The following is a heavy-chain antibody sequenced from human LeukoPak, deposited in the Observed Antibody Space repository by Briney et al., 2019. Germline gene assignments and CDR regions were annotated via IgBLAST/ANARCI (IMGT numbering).Heavy chain of an antibody. CDR2: ISGSGGRT. V-gene: IGHV3-23*01. D-gene: IGHD3-22*01. J-gene: IGHJ4*02. Sequence: GGSLRLSCEASGFTLSTYAVSWVRQAPGKGLEWVAGISGSGGRTNYADSVKGRFTISRDNPKNTLFLQMNTLRAEDTAVYFCARRGVVIRVILVGFHKEAYYFDSWGQGALVTVSS. CDR1: GFTLSTYA. CDR3: ARRGVVIRVILVGFHKEAYYFDS.